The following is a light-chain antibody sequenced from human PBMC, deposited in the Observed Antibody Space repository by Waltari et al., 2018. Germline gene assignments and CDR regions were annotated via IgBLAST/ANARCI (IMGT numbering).Light chain of an antibody. CDR2: VNTDGNH. Sequence: QLVLTQSSSASASLGASVKLTCTLSSGHTNYAIAWHPQKPGQGPRYLMKVNTDGNHTRADGIPDRFSGSSSGAERYLTISTLQFEDEADYYCQTWGAGFWVFGGGTRLTVL. CDR1: SGHTNYA. V-gene: IGLV4-69*01. CDR3: QTWGAGFWV. J-gene: IGLJ3*02.